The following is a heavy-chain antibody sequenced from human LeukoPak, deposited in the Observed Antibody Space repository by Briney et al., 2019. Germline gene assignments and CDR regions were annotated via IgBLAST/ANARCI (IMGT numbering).Heavy chain of an antibody. CDR1: GFTFSDYY. D-gene: IGHD6-19*01. V-gene: IGHV3-11*06. CDR2: ISSSSGYT. CDR3: ARAASSSGWYYFDY. J-gene: IGHJ4*02. Sequence: GGSLRLSCAASGFTFSDYYMSWIRQAPGKGLERVSYISSSSGYTNYADSVKGRFSISRENAKNSLYLQMNSLRAEETAVFYCARAASSSGWYYFDYWGQGTLVTVSS.